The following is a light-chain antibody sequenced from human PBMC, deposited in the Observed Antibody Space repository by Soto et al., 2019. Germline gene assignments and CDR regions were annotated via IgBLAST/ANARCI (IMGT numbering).Light chain of an antibody. J-gene: IGKJ4*01. Sequence: DIVRTQSPDSLAVALGERATINCKSSQSGLYSSNNKHYFAWYQQKPGQPPKLLIYWPSPRESGVPARFSGSGSGTDFTLAISSLQAKDGPVAYCQQYYSTPSVTFGVGTKVVIK. CDR3: QQYYSTPSVT. CDR2: WPS. CDR1: QSGLYSSNNKHY. V-gene: IGKV4-1*01.